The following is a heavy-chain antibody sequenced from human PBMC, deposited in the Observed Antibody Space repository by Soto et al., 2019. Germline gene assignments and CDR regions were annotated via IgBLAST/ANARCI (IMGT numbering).Heavy chain of an antibody. CDR2: IYHSGIT. Sequence: LXLTCNVSNLSISSGYYWGWIRQPPGKGLEWIANIYHSGITYYNSSLKSRITISVDTSKNQFSLKMNSVTAADTAVYYCARGSHIVVATDAFDIWGQGTMVTVSS. CDR3: ARGSHIVVATDAFDI. CDR1: NLSISSGYY. D-gene: IGHD2-21*02. V-gene: IGHV4-38-2*02. J-gene: IGHJ3*02.